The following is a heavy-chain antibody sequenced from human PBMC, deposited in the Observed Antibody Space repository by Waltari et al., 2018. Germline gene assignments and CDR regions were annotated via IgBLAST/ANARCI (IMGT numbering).Heavy chain of an antibody. D-gene: IGHD6-6*01. CDR1: GGSISSGGYY. CDR3: ARSPARPPYYYYYMDV. Sequence: QVQLQESGPGLVKPSQTLSLTCTVSGGSISSGGYYWSWIRQHPGKGLEWIGYIYYSGSTYYNPSLKSRVTTSVDTSKNQFSLKLSSVTAADTAVYYCARSPARPPYYYYYMDVWGKGTTVTVSS. CDR2: IYYSGST. J-gene: IGHJ6*03. V-gene: IGHV4-31*03.